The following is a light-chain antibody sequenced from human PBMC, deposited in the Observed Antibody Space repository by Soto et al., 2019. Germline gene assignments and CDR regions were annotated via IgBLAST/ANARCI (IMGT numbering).Light chain of an antibody. CDR2: SNT. V-gene: IGLV1-40*01. J-gene: IGLJ2*01. CDR1: SSNIGAGYD. CDR3: QSYDRSLSGVI. Sequence: QSVLTQPPSVSGTLGQRVTISCTGSSSNIGAGYDVQWYQQLPGTAPKLLIHSNTNRPSGVPDRFSASKSGTSASLAITGLQAEDEADYHCQSYDRSLSGVIFGGRTKLTVL.